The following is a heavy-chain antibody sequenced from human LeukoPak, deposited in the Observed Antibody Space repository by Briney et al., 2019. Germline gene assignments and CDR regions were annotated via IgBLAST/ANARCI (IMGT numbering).Heavy chain of an antibody. CDR1: GYSISSGYY. V-gene: IGHV4-38-2*02. D-gene: IGHD2-2*01. Sequence: SETLSLTCTVSGYSISSGYYWGWIRQPPGKGLEWIGTIYHSGSTYYNPSLKSRVTISVDTSKNQFSLKLTSVTAADTAVYYCARVRGYCSGTICYRYYFDYWGQGTLVTVSS. CDR3: ARVRGYCSGTICYRYYFDY. J-gene: IGHJ4*02. CDR2: IYHSGST.